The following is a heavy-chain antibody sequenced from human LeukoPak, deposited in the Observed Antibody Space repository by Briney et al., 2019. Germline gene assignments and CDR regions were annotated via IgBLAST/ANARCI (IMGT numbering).Heavy chain of an antibody. CDR3: ARGISGGFDI. CDR1: GYIFTAYH. V-gene: IGHV1-2*06. Sequence: ASVKASCKPSGYIFTAYHLHWGRQAPGQGLEWMGRIIPNSGATNYAQNFQGRVTMTRDTSISTAYMELSRLSPDVTAVYYCARGISGGFDIWGQGTKVTVSS. D-gene: IGHD2-21*01. J-gene: IGHJ3*02. CDR2: IIPNSGAT.